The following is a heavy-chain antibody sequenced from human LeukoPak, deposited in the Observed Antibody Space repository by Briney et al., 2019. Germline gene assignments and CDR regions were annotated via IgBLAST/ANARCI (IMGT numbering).Heavy chain of an antibody. CDR2: IYYSGST. D-gene: IGHD3-10*01. CDR3: ATTGADYYGSGSYYAFDI. J-gene: IGHJ3*02. CDR1: GGSINSYY. V-gene: IGHV4-59*08. Sequence: SETLSLTCTVSGGSINSYYWSWIRQPPGKGLEWIGYIYYSGSTNYNPSLKSRVTISVHTSKNQFSLKLSSVTAADTAVYYCATTGADYYGSGSYYAFDIWGQGTMVTVSS.